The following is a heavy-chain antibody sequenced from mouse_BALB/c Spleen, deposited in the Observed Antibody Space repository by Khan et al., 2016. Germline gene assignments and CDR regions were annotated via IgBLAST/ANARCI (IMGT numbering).Heavy chain of an antibody. J-gene: IGHJ2*01. CDR2: INTETGEP. CDR1: GYTFTDYS. V-gene: IGHV9-2-1*01. Sequence: QIQLVQSGPELKKPGETVKISCKASGYTFTDYSMHWVKQAPGKGLKWMGWINTETGEPTYADDFKGRFAFSLETSASTAYLQINNLKNEDTATYFCARYDYGRFDYWGQGTTLTVSS. CDR3: ARYDYGRFDY. D-gene: IGHD2-4*01.